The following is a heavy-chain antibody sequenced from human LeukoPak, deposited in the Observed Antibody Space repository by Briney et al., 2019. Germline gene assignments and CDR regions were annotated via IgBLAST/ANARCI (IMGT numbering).Heavy chain of an antibody. V-gene: IGHV3-13*01. CDR3: ARTGKSDSLSYFYGMDV. J-gene: IGHJ6*02. CDR1: GFTFSSYD. D-gene: IGHD2-21*02. CDR2: IGTAGDT. Sequence: GGSLRLSCAASGFTFSSYDMHWVRQATGKGLEWVSAIGTAGDTYYPGSVKGRFTISRENAKNSLYLQMNSLRADDTAVYYCARTGKSDSLSYFYGMDVWGQGTTVTVSS.